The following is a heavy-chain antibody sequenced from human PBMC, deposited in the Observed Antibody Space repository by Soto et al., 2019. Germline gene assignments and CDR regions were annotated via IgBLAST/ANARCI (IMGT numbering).Heavy chain of an antibody. CDR1: GGAFSGYH. Sequence: PXATLSLTCTVYGGAFSGYHWNWVRQPPGKGLEWIGEINHSGSTDYNPSLRSRVTMSLDTSKNHFSLKLSSVTAADTAVYYCARGPRWLQLQYFQHWGQGTLVTVSS. V-gene: IGHV4-34*01. CDR3: ARGPRWLQLQYFQH. CDR2: INHSGST. J-gene: IGHJ1*01. D-gene: IGHD5-12*01.